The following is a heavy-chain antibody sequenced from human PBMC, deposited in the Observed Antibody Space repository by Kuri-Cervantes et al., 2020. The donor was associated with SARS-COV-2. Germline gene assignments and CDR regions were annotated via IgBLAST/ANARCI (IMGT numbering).Heavy chain of an antibody. J-gene: IGHJ4*02. Sequence: ASVKVSCKAPETTFPNYDINWVRQATGQGLEWMGMVKTNSGNTLYALFFQGRVTMTRDISTSTVYMELSSLTSEDTAIYYCYCAPKEGFDSWGQGTLVTVSS. CDR2: VKTNSGNT. D-gene: IGHD2-21*01. CDR1: ETTFPNYD. CDR3: YCAPKEGFDS. V-gene: IGHV1-8*01.